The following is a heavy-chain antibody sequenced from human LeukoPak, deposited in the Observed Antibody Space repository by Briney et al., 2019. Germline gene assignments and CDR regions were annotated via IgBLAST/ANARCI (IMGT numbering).Heavy chain of an antibody. J-gene: IGHJ5*01. D-gene: IGHD1-14*01. CDR2: IRYDGSNK. CDR3: AKDTTPPNSWFDL. Sequence: GGSLRHSCAASGFTFISYVVHWVRQAPGKGLEWVAFIRYDGSNKYYADSVKGRFTISRDNSKNTLYLQMNSLRAEDTAVYYCAKDTTPPNSWFDLWGQGTLVTVSS. V-gene: IGHV3-30*02. CDR1: GFTFISYV.